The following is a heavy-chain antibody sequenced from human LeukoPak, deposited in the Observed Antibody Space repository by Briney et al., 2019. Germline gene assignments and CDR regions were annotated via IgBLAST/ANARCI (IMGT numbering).Heavy chain of an antibody. V-gene: IGHV4-30-2*01. CDR3: ARLSSKYTSGWLGGDLYYFDY. CDR2: IYHTGDT. J-gene: IGHJ4*02. CDR1: GDSINSGGSY. Sequence: PSETLSLTCTVSGDSINSGGSYWSWIRQPPGKGLEWIGYIYHTGDTFYNPSLKSRVTISLDRSQNQFSLKLSSVTAADTAVYYCARLSSKYTSGWLGGDLYYFDYWGQGTLVTVSS. D-gene: IGHD6-19*01.